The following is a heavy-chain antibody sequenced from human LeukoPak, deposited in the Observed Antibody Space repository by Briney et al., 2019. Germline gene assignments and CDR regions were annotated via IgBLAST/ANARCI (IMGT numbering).Heavy chain of an antibody. CDR3: VREISRGSGWLPSVTAD. CDR1: GGSFSGYY. J-gene: IGHJ4*02. V-gene: IGHV4-34*01. CDR2: INHSGST. Sequence: PSETLSLTCAVYGGSFSGYYWSWVRQPPGKGREWIGEINHSGSTNYNPSLKSRGTISLDTSKKPLSLTLSSVTAADTPVYYCVREISRGSGWLPSVTADWGQGSPATVSS. D-gene: IGHD6-19*01.